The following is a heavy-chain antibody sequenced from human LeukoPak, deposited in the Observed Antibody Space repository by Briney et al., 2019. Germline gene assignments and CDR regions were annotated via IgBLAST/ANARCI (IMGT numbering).Heavy chain of an antibody. Sequence: SETLSLTCAVSGDSISSGGYSWSWIRQTPGKGLEWIAYIHDSGSTYNNPSLKSRLSISIDTSKNQFSLKLSSVTAADTAAYYCARTTMVRGTYYMDVRDKGTTVTISS. D-gene: IGHD3-10*01. J-gene: IGHJ6*03. CDR3: ARTTMVRGTYYMDV. V-gene: IGHV4-30-4*07. CDR2: IHDSGST. CDR1: GDSISSGGYS.